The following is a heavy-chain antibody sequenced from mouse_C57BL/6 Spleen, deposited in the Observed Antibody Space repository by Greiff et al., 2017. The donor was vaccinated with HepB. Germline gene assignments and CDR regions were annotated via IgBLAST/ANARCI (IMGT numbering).Heavy chain of an antibody. CDR3: ARTGYGSSYGDFDV. Sequence: QVQLQQSGPELVKPGASVKLSCKASGYAFSSSWMNWVKQRPGKGLEWIGRIYPEDGDTNYNGKFKGKATLTADKSSSTAYMQLSSLTSEDSAVYFCARTGYGSSYGDFDVWGTGTTVTVSS. CDR2: IYPEDGDT. V-gene: IGHV1-82*01. J-gene: IGHJ1*03. CDR1: GYAFSSSW. D-gene: IGHD1-1*01.